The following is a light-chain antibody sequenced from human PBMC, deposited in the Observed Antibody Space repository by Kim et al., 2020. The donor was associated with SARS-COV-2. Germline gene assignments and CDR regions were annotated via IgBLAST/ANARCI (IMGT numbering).Light chain of an antibody. V-gene: IGLV10-54*01. J-gene: IGLJ3*02. CDR3: SAWDNSLSAWV. CDR1: GKKVGSQG. CDR2: RNN. Sequence: RTDTNTRTGKGKKVGSQGASWRQQTHGHPPKLLAYRNNNRPSGISERLSASRSGNTASLTITGLQPEDEADYYCSAWDNSLSAWVFGGGTQLTVL.